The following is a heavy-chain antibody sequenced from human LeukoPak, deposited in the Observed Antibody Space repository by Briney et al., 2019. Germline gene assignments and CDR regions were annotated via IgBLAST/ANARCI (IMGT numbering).Heavy chain of an antibody. CDR3: ARVPVDTAMVNAFDI. D-gene: IGHD5-18*01. V-gene: IGHV5-51*01. J-gene: IGHJ3*02. CDR1: GYSFTSYW. CDR2: IYPGDSDT. Sequence: GESLKISCKGSGYSFTSYWIGWVGQMPGKGLEWMGIIYPGDSDTRYSPSFQGQVTISADKSISTAYLQWSSLKASDTAMYYCARVPVDTAMVNAFDIWGQGTMVTVSS.